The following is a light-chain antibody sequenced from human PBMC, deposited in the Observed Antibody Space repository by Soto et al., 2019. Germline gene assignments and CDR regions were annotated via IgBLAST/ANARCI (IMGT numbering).Light chain of an antibody. J-gene: IGKJ1*01. Sequence: DIQMTQSPSSLSASVGDRVIITCRASQSISNHLNWYQQKPGKAPKLLIYDASSLESGVPSRFSGSGSGTEFTLTISSLQPDDFATYYCQQYNSYSTFGQGTKVDI. CDR3: QQYNSYST. CDR2: DAS. V-gene: IGKV1-5*01. CDR1: QSISNH.